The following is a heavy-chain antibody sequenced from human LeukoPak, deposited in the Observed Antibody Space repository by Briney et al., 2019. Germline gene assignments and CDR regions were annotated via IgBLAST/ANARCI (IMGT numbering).Heavy chain of an antibody. CDR3: ARADVDTAMVLFDY. V-gene: IGHV4-39*07. CDR2: IYYSGST. D-gene: IGHD5-18*01. CDR1: GGSISSSSYY. J-gene: IGHJ4*02. Sequence: SETLSLTCTVSGGSISSSSYYWGWIRQPPGKGLEWIGSIYYSGSTYYNPSLKSRVTISVDTSKNQFSLKLSSVTAADTAVYYCARADVDTAMVLFDYWGQGTLVTVSS.